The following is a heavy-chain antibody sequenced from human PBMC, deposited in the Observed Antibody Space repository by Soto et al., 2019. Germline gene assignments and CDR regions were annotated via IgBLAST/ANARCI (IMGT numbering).Heavy chain of an antibody. Sequence: EVHLVESGGGLVQPGGSLRLSCAASGFTFSSYSLNWVRQAPGKGLEWVSYITSSGTTVYYADSVRGRFTISRDNAKNYLYLQSNSLRDADTAVYYCARGSSNWAYYFDFWGQGTLVPVSS. J-gene: IGHJ4*02. CDR2: ITSSGTTV. CDR1: GFTFSSYS. V-gene: IGHV3-48*02. CDR3: ARGSSNWAYYFDF. D-gene: IGHD6-13*01.